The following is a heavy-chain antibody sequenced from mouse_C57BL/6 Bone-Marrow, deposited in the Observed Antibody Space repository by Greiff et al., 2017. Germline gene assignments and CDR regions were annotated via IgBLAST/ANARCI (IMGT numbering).Heavy chain of an antibody. J-gene: IGHJ3*01. Sequence: EVMLVESGGGLVKPGGSLKLSCAASGFTFSDYGMHWVRQAPEKGLEWVAYISSGSSTIYYADTVKGRFTISRDNAKNTLFLQMTSLRSEDMAMYYCARRELTGTSWFAYWGQGTLVTVSA. D-gene: IGHD4-1*01. CDR2: ISSGSSTI. CDR1: GFTFSDYG. V-gene: IGHV5-17*01. CDR3: ARRELTGTSWFAY.